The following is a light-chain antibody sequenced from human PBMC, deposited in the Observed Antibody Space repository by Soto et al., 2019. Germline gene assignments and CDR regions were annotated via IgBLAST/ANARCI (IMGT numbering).Light chain of an antibody. Sequence: QSVLTQPASVSGSPGQSITISCTGTSSDVGAYNSVSWYQQHPGKAPKLMIYEVSNRPSGVSNRFSASKSGNTASLTISGLRAEDEADYYCSSYTSSSTLVVFGGGTKVTVL. CDR2: EVS. J-gene: IGLJ2*01. CDR1: SSDVGAYNS. CDR3: SSYTSSSTLVV. V-gene: IGLV2-14*01.